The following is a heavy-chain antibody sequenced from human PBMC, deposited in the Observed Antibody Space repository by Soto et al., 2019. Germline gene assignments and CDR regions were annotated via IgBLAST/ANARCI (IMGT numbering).Heavy chain of an antibody. V-gene: IGHV1-69*01. D-gene: IGHD2-2*02. J-gene: IGHJ6*02. CDR1: GGTFSSYA. CDR2: IIPIFGTA. CDR3: ATPYCSSTSCYTWYRYGMDV. Sequence: QVQLVQSGAEVKKPGSSVKVSCKASGGTFSSYAISWVRQAPGQGLEWMGGIIPIFGTANYAQKFQGRVTITADESTSTAYMELSSLRSEDTAVYYCATPYCSSTSCYTWYRYGMDVWGQGTTVTVSS.